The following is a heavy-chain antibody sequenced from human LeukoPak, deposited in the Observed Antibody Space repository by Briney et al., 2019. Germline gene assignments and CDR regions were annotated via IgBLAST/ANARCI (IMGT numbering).Heavy chain of an antibody. V-gene: IGHV1-3*01. CDR1: GYTFTSYA. CDR3: ARAMITFGGVLLY. CDR2: INAGNGNT. Sequence: ASVKASCKASGYTFTSYAMHWVRQAPGQRLEWMGWINAGNGNTKYSQKFQGRVTITRDTSASTAYMELRSLRSDDTAVYYCARAMITFGGVLLYWGQGTLVTVSS. J-gene: IGHJ4*02. D-gene: IGHD3-16*01.